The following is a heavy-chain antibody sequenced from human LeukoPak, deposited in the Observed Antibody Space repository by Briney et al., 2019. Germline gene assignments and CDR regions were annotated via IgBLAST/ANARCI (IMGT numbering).Heavy chain of an antibody. CDR3: AKFQDSSGYYLRYGMDV. Sequence: RGSLRLSCAASGFTFSSYAMSGVRQAPGKGLEWVSAISGSGGSTYYADSVKGRFTISRDNSKNTLYLQMNSLRAEDTAVYYCAKFQDSSGYYLRYGMDVWGQGTTVTVSS. CDR2: ISGSGGST. CDR1: GFTFSSYA. D-gene: IGHD3-22*01. V-gene: IGHV3-23*01. J-gene: IGHJ6*02.